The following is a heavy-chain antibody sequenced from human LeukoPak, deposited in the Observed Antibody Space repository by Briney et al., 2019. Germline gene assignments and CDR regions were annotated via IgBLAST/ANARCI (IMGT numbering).Heavy chain of an antibody. CDR1: GDSISSAC. CDR3: AREVGPVTSHRIDS. CDR2: ICHSGISGNT. Sequence: PSETLSLTCTASGDSISSACWSWSRQPPGKGLEWIGSICHSGISGNTYYNPSLKSRVAISLDTPKNQFSLKLSSVTAADTAVYSCAREVGPVTSHRIDSWGQGSLVTVSS. V-gene: IGHV4-59*04. D-gene: IGHD1-26*01. J-gene: IGHJ4*02.